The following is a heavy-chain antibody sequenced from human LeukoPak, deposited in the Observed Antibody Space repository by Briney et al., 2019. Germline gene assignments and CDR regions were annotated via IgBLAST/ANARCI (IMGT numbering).Heavy chain of an antibody. Sequence: GASVKVSCKASGGTFSSYAMSWARQAPGQGLEWMGGIIPIFGTANYAQKFQGRVTITADESTSTAYMELSSLRSEDTAVYYCARDRMVRGVILYGMDVWGKGTTVTVSS. V-gene: IGHV1-69*01. D-gene: IGHD3-10*01. CDR3: ARDRMVRGVILYGMDV. CDR2: IIPIFGTA. CDR1: GGTFSSYA. J-gene: IGHJ6*04.